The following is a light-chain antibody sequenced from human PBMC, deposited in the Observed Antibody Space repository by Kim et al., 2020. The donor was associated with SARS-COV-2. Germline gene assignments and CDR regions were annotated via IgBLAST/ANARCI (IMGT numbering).Light chain of an antibody. V-gene: IGKV1D-16*01. CDR2: AAA. Sequence: DIQMTQSPSSLSASLGDRVTITCRASQDISTWVVWFQQKPGKAPQCLIYAAATLQSGVPSRFSGSGSGTHFTLTISSLQPEDFATYYCLQYNDYPLTFGQGTRLEFK. J-gene: IGKJ5*01. CDR3: LQYNDYPLT. CDR1: QDISTW.